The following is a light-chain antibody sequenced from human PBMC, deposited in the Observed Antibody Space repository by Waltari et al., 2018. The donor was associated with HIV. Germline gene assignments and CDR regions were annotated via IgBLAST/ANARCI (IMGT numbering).Light chain of an antibody. CDR1: SSDVGSDNL. CDR2: EGI. Sequence: QSALTQPASVSGSPGQSITISCTGSSSDVGSDNLVSWYQQHPGKAPKLMIYEGINRPSGISNRFSGSKSGNTASLTISGLQAEDEADYYCCSYAGSSNWVFGGGTKLTVL. J-gene: IGLJ3*02. CDR3: CSYAGSSNWV. V-gene: IGLV2-23*01.